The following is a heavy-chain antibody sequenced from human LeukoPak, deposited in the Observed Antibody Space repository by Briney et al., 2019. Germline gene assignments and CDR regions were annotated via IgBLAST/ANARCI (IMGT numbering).Heavy chain of an antibody. J-gene: IGHJ4*02. CDR2: INHSGST. D-gene: IGHD3-22*01. CDR1: GGSFSGYY. V-gene: IGHV4-34*01. CDR3: ARVGDYYDSSGYLDY. Sequence: SETLSLTCAVYGGSFSGYYWSWIRQPPGKGLEWIGEINHSGSTNYNPSLKSRVTISVDTSKNQFSLKLSSVTAADTAVYYCARVGDYYDSSGYLDYWGQGTLVTVSS.